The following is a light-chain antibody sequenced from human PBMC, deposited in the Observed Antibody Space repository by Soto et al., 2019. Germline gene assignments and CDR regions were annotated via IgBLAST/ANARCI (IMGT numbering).Light chain of an antibody. Sequence: EIVMTQSPATLAGSPGETVTLSCRASQSLSDNLAWYQQKPGQAPRLLIFRASTRATGVPARFSGRGSGTEFTLTISGLQSEDFAVYYCQQYSKWPPWTFGPG. J-gene: IGKJ1*01. CDR3: QQYSKWPPWT. CDR1: QSLSDN. CDR2: RAS. V-gene: IGKV3-15*01.